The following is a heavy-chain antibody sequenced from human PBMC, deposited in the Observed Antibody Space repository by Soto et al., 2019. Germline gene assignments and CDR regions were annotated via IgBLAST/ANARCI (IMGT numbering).Heavy chain of an antibody. Sequence: QVQLVESGGGVVQPGRSLRLSCAAYGFTFSSYAMHWVRQAPGEGLEWVAVISYDGSNKYYADSVKGRFTISRDNSKNTLYLQMNSLRAEDTAVYYCARVAVEMATIHVFDYWGQGTLATVSS. CDR2: ISYDGSNK. V-gene: IGHV3-30-3*01. J-gene: IGHJ4*02. CDR1: GFTFSSYA. D-gene: IGHD5-12*01. CDR3: ARVAVEMATIHVFDY.